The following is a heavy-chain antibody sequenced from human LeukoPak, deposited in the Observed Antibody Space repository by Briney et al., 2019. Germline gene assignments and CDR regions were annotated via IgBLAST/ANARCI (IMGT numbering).Heavy chain of an antibody. J-gene: IGHJ5*02. V-gene: IGHV3-21*05. CDR1: GFSFTDYP. Sequence: GGSLRLSCATSGFSFTDYPMNWVRQAPGKGLEWISNIRTTADGAKYAYYADSVKGRVTISRDNAKNTLYLQMNSLRAEDTAVYYCARSEGSYCGGDCFIGWFDPWGQGTLVTVSS. D-gene: IGHD2-21*01. CDR3: ARSEGSYCGGDCFIGWFDP. CDR2: IRTTADGAKYA.